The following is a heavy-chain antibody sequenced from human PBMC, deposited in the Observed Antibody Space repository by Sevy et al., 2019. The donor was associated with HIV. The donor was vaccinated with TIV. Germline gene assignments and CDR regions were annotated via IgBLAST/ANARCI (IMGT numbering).Heavy chain of an antibody. V-gene: IGHV1-69*13. CDR2: IIPIFGTP. D-gene: IGHD1-26*01. CDR3: AREGGVATSGDHDAFDI. CDR1: GDTFSTYG. Sequence: ASVKVSCKASGDTFSTYGLSWVRQAPGQGLEWMGGIIPIFGTPNYAQKFQGRVTITADDSASTAYMELSSLRSEDTALYYCAREGGVATSGDHDAFDIWGHGTLVTVSS. J-gene: IGHJ3*02.